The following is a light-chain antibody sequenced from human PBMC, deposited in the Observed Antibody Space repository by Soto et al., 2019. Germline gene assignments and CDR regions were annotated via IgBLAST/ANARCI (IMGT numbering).Light chain of an antibody. V-gene: IGLV3-21*04. CDR1: NIGSKS. J-gene: IGLJ2*01. Sequence: SYELTQPPSVSVAPGKTARITCGGNNIGSKSVHWYQQKPGQAPVLVIYYDSDRPSGIPERFSGSNSGNTATLTISSVEAGDEADYYCQVWDSSSDHLVFGGGTKLTVL. CDR3: QVWDSSSDHLV. CDR2: YDS.